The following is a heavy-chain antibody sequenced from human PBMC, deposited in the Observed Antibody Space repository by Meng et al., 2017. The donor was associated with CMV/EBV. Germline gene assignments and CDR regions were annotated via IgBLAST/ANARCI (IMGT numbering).Heavy chain of an antibody. CDR2: IRYDGSNK. V-gene: IGHV3-30*02. Sequence: GESLKISCAASGFTFSSYGMHWVRQVPGKGLEWVAFIRYDGSNKYYADSVKGRFTISRDNSKNTLYLQMNSLRAEDTAVYYCAKWAYYYDSSGTNYFDYWGQGTLVTVSS. J-gene: IGHJ4*02. CDR1: GFTFSSYG. CDR3: AKWAYYYDSSGTNYFDY. D-gene: IGHD3-22*01.